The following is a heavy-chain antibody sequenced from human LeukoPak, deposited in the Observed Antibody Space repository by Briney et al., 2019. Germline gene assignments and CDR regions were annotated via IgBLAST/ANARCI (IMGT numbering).Heavy chain of an antibody. D-gene: IGHD1-26*01. J-gene: IGHJ4*02. Sequence: ASVKVSCKASGYTFTGYYMHWVRQAPGQGLEWMGWINPNSGGTNYAQKFQGRVTMTRDTSISTAYMELSRLRSDDTAVYYCARDRGGSSLFDYWGQGTLVTVSS. CDR3: ARDRGGSSLFDY. CDR2: INPNSGGT. CDR1: GYTFTGYY. V-gene: IGHV1-2*02.